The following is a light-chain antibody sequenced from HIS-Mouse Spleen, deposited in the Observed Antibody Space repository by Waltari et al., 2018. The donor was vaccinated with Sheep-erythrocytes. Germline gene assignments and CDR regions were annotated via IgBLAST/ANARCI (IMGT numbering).Light chain of an antibody. CDR3: CSYAGSYTFWV. CDR1: SSDVGGYNY. J-gene: IGLJ3*02. CDR2: DVS. Sequence: QSALTQPRSVSGSPGPSVTLSCTGTSSDVGGYNYVPWYQQHPGKAPKLMIYDVSKRPSGVPDRFSGSKSGNTASLTISGLQAEDEADYYCCSYAGSYTFWVFGGGTKLTVL. V-gene: IGLV2-11*01.